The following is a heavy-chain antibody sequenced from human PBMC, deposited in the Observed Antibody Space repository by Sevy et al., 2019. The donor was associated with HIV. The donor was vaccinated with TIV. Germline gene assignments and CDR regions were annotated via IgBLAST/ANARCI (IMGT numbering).Heavy chain of an antibody. CDR3: ALTTVVTPFIDY. CDR1: GGSVSSGRYY. Sequence: SETLSLTCTVSGGSVSSGRYYWSWIRQPPGKGLEWIGYIYYSGSTNYNPSLKSRVTMSVDTSKNQFSLTLSSVTAADTAVYYCALTTVVTPFIDYWGQGTLVTVSS. D-gene: IGHD4-17*01. J-gene: IGHJ4*02. V-gene: IGHV4-61*01. CDR2: IYYSGST.